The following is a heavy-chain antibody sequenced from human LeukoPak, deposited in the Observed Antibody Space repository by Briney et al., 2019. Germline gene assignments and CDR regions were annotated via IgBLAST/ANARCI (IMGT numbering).Heavy chain of an antibody. CDR2: ISHTSDSI. Sequence: GGSLRLSCVASGFTFRIYGMKWVRQAPGKGPEWVSYISHTSDSILYADSVKGRFTMSRDNAKKSLYLQMNSLRAEDSAVYYCARATRNGYDYWGQGTLVTVSS. CDR3: ARATRNGYDY. V-gene: IGHV3-48*01. J-gene: IGHJ4*02. D-gene: IGHD5-24*01. CDR1: GFTFRIYG.